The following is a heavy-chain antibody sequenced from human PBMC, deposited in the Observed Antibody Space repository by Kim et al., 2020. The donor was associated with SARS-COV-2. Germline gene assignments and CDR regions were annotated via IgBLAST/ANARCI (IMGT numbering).Heavy chain of an antibody. CDR1: GFTFGDYA. V-gene: IGHV3-49*04. D-gene: IGHD2-15*01. CDR3: ARTSGPNFYYYYYMDL. Sequence: GGSLRLSCTASGFTFGDYAVSWVRQAPGKGLEWVGFIRIKTNGGTAAYAATVKGRFTISRDDSKSIAYLQMNSLKTEYTAVYYCARTSGPNFYYYYYMDLWGQGTTVTVSS. J-gene: IGHJ6*03. CDR2: IRIKTNGGTA.